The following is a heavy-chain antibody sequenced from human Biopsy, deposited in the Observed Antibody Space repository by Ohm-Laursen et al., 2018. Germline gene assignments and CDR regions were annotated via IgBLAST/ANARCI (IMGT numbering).Heavy chain of an antibody. D-gene: IGHD4-23*01. CDR2: ISYTGYT. CDR1: GGSFTGHY. J-gene: IGHJ4*02. Sequence: PSETLSLTCTVSGGSFTGHYWSWIRQPPGKGLEWIGHISYTGYTSYNASLKSRVTISVDTPRNHFSLRLSSLTAADTAVYYCARGSNDFGGLYFPRWGQGTLLTVSS. V-gene: IGHV4-59*11. CDR3: ARGSNDFGGLYFPR.